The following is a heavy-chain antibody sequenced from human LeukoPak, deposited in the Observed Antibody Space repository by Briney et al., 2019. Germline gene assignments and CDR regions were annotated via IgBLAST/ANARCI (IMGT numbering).Heavy chain of an antibody. Sequence: GGSLRLSCAASGFTFSSYAMHWVRQAPGKGLEWVAVISYDGSNKYYADSVKGRFTISRDNSKNTLCLQMNSLRAEDTAVYYCARGVSGYYYYGMDVWGQGTTVTVSS. J-gene: IGHJ6*02. CDR2: ISYDGSNK. CDR1: GFTFSSYA. D-gene: IGHD3-10*01. CDR3: ARGVSGYYYYGMDV. V-gene: IGHV3-30-3*01.